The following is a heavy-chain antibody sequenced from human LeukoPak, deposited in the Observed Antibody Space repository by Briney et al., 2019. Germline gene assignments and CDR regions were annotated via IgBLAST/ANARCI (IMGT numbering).Heavy chain of an antibody. V-gene: IGHV3-23*01. D-gene: IGHD6-13*01. CDR3: ATAYSSSWYSYYFDY. CDR1: GSTFSGYA. J-gene: IGHJ4*02. CDR2: ISGSGGST. Sequence: GGSLRLSCAASGSTFSGYAMSWVRQAPGKGLEWVSAISGSGGSTYYADSVKGRFTISRDNSKNTLYLQMNSLRAEDTAVYYCATAYSSSWYSYYFDYWGQGTLVTVSS.